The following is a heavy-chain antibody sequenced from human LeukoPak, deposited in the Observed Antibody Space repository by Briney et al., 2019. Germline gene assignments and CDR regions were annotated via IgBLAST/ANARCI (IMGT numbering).Heavy chain of an antibody. CDR1: GFTFSSYA. Sequence: PGRSLRLSCAASGFTFSSYAMHWVRQAPGKGLEWVAVISYDGSNKYYADSVKGRFTISRDNSKNTLYLQMNSLRAEDTAVYYCAKDPTRVTMIVSPPHYFDYWGQGTLVTVSS. J-gene: IGHJ4*02. V-gene: IGHV3-30*04. CDR2: ISYDGSNK. CDR3: AKDPTRVTMIVSPPHYFDY. D-gene: IGHD3-22*01.